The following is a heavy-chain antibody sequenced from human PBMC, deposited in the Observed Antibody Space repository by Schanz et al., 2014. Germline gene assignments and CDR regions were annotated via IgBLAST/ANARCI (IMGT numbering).Heavy chain of an antibody. CDR3: ARGSPENMIRGELDY. V-gene: IGHV1-46*03. J-gene: IGHJ4*02. CDR1: GYTFTRYY. CDR2: INPSGGST. D-gene: IGHD3-10*01. Sequence: QVQLVQSGAEVKKPGASVKVSCRASGYTFTRYYMHWVRQAPGQGLEWMGIINPSGGSTTYAQKFRGAVTLTTDTSTDTAYLELTSLRSEDTAVYYCARGSPENMIRGELDYWGQGTLVTVSS.